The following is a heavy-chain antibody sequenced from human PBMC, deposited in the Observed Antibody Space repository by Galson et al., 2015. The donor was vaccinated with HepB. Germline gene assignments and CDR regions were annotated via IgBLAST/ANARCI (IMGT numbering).Heavy chain of an antibody. V-gene: IGHV1-69*04. CDR1: GGTFSSYA. J-gene: IGHJ3*02. D-gene: IGHD6-13*01. Sequence: SVKVSCKASGGTFSSYAISWVRQAPGQGLEWMGRIIPILGIANYAQKFQGRVTITADKSTSTAYMELSSLRSEDTAVYYCARPGIASALDAVDIWGQGTMVTVSS. CDR2: IIPILGIA. CDR3: ARPGIASALDAVDI.